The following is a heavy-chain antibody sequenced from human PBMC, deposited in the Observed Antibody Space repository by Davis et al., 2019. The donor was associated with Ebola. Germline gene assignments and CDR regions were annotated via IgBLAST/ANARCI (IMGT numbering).Heavy chain of an antibody. V-gene: IGHV3-23*01. D-gene: IGHD1-1*01. CDR3: AKDLREGLERRRYYYYGMDV. CDR2: MNGSGGST. CDR1: GFTFITYA. Sequence: GGSLRLSCAASGFTFITYAMTWVRQAPGKGLAWVSGMNGSGGSTYYADSVKGRFTISRDNSKNTLYLQMNSLRAEDTAVYYCAKDLREGLERRRYYYYGMDVWGQGTTVTVSS. J-gene: IGHJ6*02.